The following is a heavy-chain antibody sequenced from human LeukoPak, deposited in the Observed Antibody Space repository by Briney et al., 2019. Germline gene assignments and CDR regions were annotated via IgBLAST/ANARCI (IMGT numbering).Heavy chain of an antibody. V-gene: IGHV4-34*01. Sequence: SETLSLTSAVYGGSFSGYYWSWICQPPGKGLEWIGEINHSGSTNYTPSLKSRVTISVDTSKNQFSLKLSSVTAAATAVYYCARGVSSSWDYWGQGTLVTVSS. CDR3: ARGVSSSWDY. D-gene: IGHD6-13*01. J-gene: IGHJ4*02. CDR1: GGSFSGYY. CDR2: INHSGST.